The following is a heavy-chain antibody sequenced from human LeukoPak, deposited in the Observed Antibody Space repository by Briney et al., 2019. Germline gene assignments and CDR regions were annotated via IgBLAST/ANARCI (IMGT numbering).Heavy chain of an antibody. V-gene: IGHV3-7*04. CDR1: GXTFTTYW. Sequence: GGSLRLSCAASGXTFTTYWMRWVRQTPGKGLEWVASIKQDGSEKKYVDSVKGRFTISRDNAKNSLYLQMNGLRAEDTAVYYCARESGAAAGDYWGQGTLVTVSS. CDR3: ARESGAAAGDY. CDR2: IKQDGSEK. D-gene: IGHD6-13*01. J-gene: IGHJ4*02.